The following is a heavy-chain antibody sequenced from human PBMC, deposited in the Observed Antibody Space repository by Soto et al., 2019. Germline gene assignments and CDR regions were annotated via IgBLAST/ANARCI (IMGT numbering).Heavy chain of an antibody. Sequence: GSLGLSCAASGFTFSSYAMCWVGQGPGKGLEWVAVVSIGGSPHYADSVRGRFTISRDNSKNTLSLQMNSLTAEDTAVYFCAKRRGAGGHFDYWGKGPLLTVSS. V-gene: IGHV3-23*01. CDR2: VSIGGSP. CDR3: AKRRGAGGHFDY. D-gene: IGHD2-15*01. CDR1: GFTFSSYA. J-gene: IGHJ4*02.